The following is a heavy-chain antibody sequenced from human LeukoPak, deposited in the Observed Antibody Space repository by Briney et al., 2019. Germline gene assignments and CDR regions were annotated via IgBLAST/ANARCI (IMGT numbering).Heavy chain of an antibody. D-gene: IGHD6-13*01. Sequence: PGGSLRLSCSASGFTFSYYAIHWVRQAPGKGLEHISTISGDGVNTDYADSVKGRFTISRDNSKSTVYLQVSTLRPEDTAVYYCVKAAGSWFGYFDYWGQGTLVTVSS. CDR3: VKAAGSWFGYFDY. CDR1: GFTFSYYA. V-gene: IGHV3-64D*06. CDR2: ISGDGVNT. J-gene: IGHJ4*02.